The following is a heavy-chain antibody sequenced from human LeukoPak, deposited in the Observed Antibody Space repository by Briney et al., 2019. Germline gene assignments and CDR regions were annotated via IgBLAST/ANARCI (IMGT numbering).Heavy chain of an antibody. V-gene: IGHV1-69*01. Sequence: SVKVSCKASGGTFSSYAISWVRQAPGQGLEWMGGIIPIFGTANYAQKFQGRVTITADESTSTAYMELSSLRSEDTAVYYCARDPRGYCSSTSCYWNWFDPWGQGTLVTVSS. CDR1: GGTFSSYA. D-gene: IGHD2-2*01. J-gene: IGHJ5*02. CDR3: ARDPRGYCSSTSCYWNWFDP. CDR2: IIPIFGTA.